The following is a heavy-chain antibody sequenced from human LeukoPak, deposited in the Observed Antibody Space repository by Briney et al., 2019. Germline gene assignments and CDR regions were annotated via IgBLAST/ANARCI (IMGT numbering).Heavy chain of an antibody. CDR2: ISSSSSYI. CDR1: GFTFSSYS. V-gene: IGHV3-21*01. J-gene: IGHJ4*02. CDR3: ARDLDYYDSSGPSSD. D-gene: IGHD3-22*01. Sequence: PGGSLRLSCAASGFTFSSYSMNWVRQVPGKGLEWVSSISSSSSYIYYADSVKGRFTISRDNAKHSLYLQMNSLRAEDTAVYYCARDLDYYDSSGPSSDWGQGTLVTVSS.